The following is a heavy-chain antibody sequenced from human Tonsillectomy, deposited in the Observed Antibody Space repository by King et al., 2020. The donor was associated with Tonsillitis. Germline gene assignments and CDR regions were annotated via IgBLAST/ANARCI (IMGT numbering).Heavy chain of an antibody. Sequence: LVESGGGLVQPGGSLRLSCAASGFTFSSYSMNWVRQAPGKGLEWVSYISSSSSTIYYADSVKGRFTISRDNAKNSLSLQMNSLRAEDTAVYYCARQLVAVVLNWFDPWGQGTLVTVSS. D-gene: IGHD6-19*01. CDR2: ISSSSSTI. CDR1: GFTFSSYS. V-gene: IGHV3-48*01. CDR3: ARQLVAVVLNWFDP. J-gene: IGHJ5*02.